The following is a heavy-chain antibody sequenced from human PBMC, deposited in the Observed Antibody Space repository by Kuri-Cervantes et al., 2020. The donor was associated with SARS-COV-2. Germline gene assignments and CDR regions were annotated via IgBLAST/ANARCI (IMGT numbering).Heavy chain of an antibody. V-gene: IGHV3-23*01. CDR3: TTPDYDILTGYYPYYYCYGMDV. D-gene: IGHD3-9*01. J-gene: IGHJ6*02. Sequence: GGSLRLSCAASGFTFSSYAMSWVRQAPGKGLEWVSAISGSGGSTYYADSVKGRFTISRDSSKNTLYLQMNSLKTEDTAVYYCTTPDYDILTGYYPYYYCYGMDVWGQGTTVTVSS. CDR1: GFTFSSYA. CDR2: ISGSGGST.